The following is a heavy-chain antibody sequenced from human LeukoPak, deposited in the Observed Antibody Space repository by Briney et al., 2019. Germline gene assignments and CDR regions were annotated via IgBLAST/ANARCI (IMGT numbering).Heavy chain of an antibody. J-gene: IGHJ6*02. CDR1: GGSISSGGYY. CDR2: IYYSGST. V-gene: IGHV4-31*03. CDR3: ARASDGLYYYYYGMDV. D-gene: IGHD2-2*01. Sequence: SETLSLTCTVSGGSISSGGYYWNWIRQRPGKGLEWIGYIYYSGSTYYNPSFKSRVTISVDTSNNQFSLKLSSVTAADTAVYYCARASDGLYYYYYGMDVWGQGTTVTVSS.